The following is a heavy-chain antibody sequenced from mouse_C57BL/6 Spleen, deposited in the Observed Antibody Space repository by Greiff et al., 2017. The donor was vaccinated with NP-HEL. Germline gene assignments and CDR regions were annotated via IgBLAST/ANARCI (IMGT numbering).Heavy chain of an antibody. D-gene: IGHD2-3*01. CDR2: FHPYNDDT. Sequence: QVQLKESGAELVKPGASVKMSCKASGYTFTTYPIEWMKQNHGKSLEWIGNFHPYNDDTKYNEKFKGKATLTVEKSSSTVYLELSRLTSDDSAVYYCARKGDGYRYFDVWGTGTTVTVAS. V-gene: IGHV1-47*01. CDR1: GYTFTTYP. J-gene: IGHJ1*03. CDR3: ARKGDGYRYFDV.